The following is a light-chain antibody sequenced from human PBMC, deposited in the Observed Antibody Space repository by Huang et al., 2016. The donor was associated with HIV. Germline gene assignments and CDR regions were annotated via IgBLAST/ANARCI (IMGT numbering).Light chain of an antibody. J-gene: IGKJ3*01. V-gene: IGKV3-15*01. CDR2: GAA. Sequence: EIVMTQSPATLSVSPGERVTLSCRASQSVSNNLAWYQQKPGQAPRLLVYGAATRATGSPARCSGSGSGTDFTLTISRLQSEHFAVYYCQQYNNWPITFGPGTKVDTK. CDR3: QQYNNWPIT. CDR1: QSVSNN.